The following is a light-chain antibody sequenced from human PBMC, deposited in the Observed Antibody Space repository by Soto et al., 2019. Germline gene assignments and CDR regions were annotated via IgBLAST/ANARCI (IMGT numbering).Light chain of an antibody. J-gene: IGKJ5*01. CDR2: GAS. Sequence: EIVMTQSPASLSVSPGEGATLSCGASQSVSSKLAWYQQKPGQAPRLLIYGASSRATGIPDRFSGSGSGTDFTLTISRLEPEDFAVYYCQQYGSSPITFGQGTRLEIK. CDR3: QQYGSSPIT. CDR1: QSVSSK. V-gene: IGKV3-20*01.